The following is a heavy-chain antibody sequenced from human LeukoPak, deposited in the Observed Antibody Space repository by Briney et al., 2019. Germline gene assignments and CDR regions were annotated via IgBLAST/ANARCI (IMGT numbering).Heavy chain of an antibody. CDR2: ISYDGSNK. Sequence: GGSLRLSCAASGFTFSSYGMHWVRQAPGKGLEWVAVISYDGSNKYYADSVKGRFTISRDNSKNTLYLQMNSLRAEDTAVYYCAKVVGEGCSSWYPVGYYYYGMDVWGQGTTVTVSS. V-gene: IGHV3-30*18. D-gene: IGHD6-13*01. CDR1: GFTFSSYG. CDR3: AKVVGEGCSSWYPVGYYYYGMDV. J-gene: IGHJ6*02.